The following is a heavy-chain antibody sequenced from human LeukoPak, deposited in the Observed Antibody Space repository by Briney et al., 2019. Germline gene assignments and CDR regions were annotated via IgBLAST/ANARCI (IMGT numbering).Heavy chain of an antibody. CDR2: VSHNTGA. V-gene: IGHV4-38-2*01. Sequence: TASETLSLTCAVSGYSIGSDFYWGWIRQTPGKGLEWIGSVSHNTGASYNPSFKSRVTISLDTSKNHFSLTLTSVTAADTAVYYCARSEGSFEYYFDYWGQGTLVTVSS. D-gene: IGHD3-16*02. CDR3: ARSEGSFEYYFDY. CDR1: GYSIGSDFY. J-gene: IGHJ4*02.